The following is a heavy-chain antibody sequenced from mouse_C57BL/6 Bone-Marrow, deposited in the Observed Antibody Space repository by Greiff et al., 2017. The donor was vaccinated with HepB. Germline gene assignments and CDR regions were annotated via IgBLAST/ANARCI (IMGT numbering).Heavy chain of an antibody. J-gene: IGHJ2*01. CDR3: TSISMVTTGVY. Sequence: EVQLQQSGAELVRPGASVKLSCTASGFNIKDDYMHWVKQRPEQGLEWIGWIDPENGDTEYASKFQGKATITADKSSNTAYLQLSSLTSEDTAVYYCTSISMVTTGVYWGQGTTLTVSS. CDR1: GFNIKDDY. V-gene: IGHV14-4*01. D-gene: IGHD2-2*01. CDR2: IDPENGDT.